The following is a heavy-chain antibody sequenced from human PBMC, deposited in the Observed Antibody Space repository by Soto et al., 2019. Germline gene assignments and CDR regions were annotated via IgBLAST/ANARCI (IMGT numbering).Heavy chain of an antibody. J-gene: IGHJ4*02. D-gene: IGHD3-10*01. CDR3: ARRGITMVRGVIILPVDY. CDR1: GYTFTSYY. CDR2: INPSGGST. Sequence: GASVKVSCKASGYTFTSYYMHWVRQAPGQGLEWMGIINPSGGSTSYAQKFQDRVTMTRDTSTSTVYMELSSLRSEDTAVYYCARRGITMVRGVIILPVDYWGQGTLVTVSS. V-gene: IGHV1-46*01.